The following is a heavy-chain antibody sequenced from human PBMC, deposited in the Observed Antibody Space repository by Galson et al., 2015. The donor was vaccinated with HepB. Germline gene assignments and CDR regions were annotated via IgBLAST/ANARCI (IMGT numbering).Heavy chain of an antibody. J-gene: IGHJ4*02. Sequence: SETLSLTCVVSGGSFRGYYWSWIRQPPGRGLEWIGDINHSGNTYYSPSLKSRVSISIDTSKNQFSLRLSSVTAADSAVYYCSRALPALIATAGTTSTRPIDYWGQGTLVTVSS. CDR2: INHSGNT. D-gene: IGHD6-13*01. V-gene: IGHV4-34*01. CDR3: SRALPALIATAGTTSTRPIDY. CDR1: GGSFRGYY.